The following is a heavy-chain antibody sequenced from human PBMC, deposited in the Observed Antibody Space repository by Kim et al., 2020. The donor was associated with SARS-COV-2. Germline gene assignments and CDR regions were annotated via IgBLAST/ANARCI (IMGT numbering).Heavy chain of an antibody. Sequence: YYAASVKGRFTCSSDNSKNTLYLQMNSLRAEDTAVYYCANSVRWSYYFDYWGQGTLVTVSS. D-gene: IGHD1-26*01. V-gene: IGHV3-23*01. CDR3: ANSVRWSYYFDY. J-gene: IGHJ4*02.